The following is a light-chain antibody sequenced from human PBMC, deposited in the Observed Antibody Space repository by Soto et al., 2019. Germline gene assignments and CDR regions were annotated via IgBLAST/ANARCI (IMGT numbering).Light chain of an antibody. CDR2: WAS. Sequence: DIVMTQSPDSLAVSLGERATINCKSSQSVLSSSNNKNYLAWYQQRPGQPPKLLIYWASTRESGVPDRFSGSGSGTDFTLTISSLQAEDVAGYHCQQYYSTPPTFGQGTKVEIK. J-gene: IGKJ1*01. CDR1: QSVLSSSNNKNY. CDR3: QQYYSTPPT. V-gene: IGKV4-1*01.